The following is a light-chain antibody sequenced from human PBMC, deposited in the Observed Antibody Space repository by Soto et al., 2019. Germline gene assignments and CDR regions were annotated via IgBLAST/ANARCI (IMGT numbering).Light chain of an antibody. CDR1: SSDVGAYNF. J-gene: IGLJ1*01. CDR3: SSYTSTNTPYV. CDR2: EVT. Sequence: QSALTQPASVSGSPGQSLTISCTGSSSDVGAYNFVSWYQHHPGRAPKLILYEVTTRPSGVSSRFSGSKSGNTASLTISGLQADDEATYYCSSYTSTNTPYVFGTGTKVTVL. V-gene: IGLV2-14*01.